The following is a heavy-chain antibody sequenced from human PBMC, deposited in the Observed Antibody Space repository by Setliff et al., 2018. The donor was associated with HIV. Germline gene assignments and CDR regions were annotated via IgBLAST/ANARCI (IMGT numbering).Heavy chain of an antibody. CDR1: GETFSGYY. CDR2: INHSGST. Sequence: SETLSLTCAVYGETFSGYYWSWIRQPPGKGLEWIGEINHSGSTTYHPSLRSRATISADTSKNQFSLDLSSVTAADTAVYYCARLGWQQNYYYYHMDVWGKGTTVTVSS. J-gene: IGHJ6*03. V-gene: IGHV4-34*01. D-gene: IGHD6-13*01. CDR3: ARLGWQQNYYYYHMDV.